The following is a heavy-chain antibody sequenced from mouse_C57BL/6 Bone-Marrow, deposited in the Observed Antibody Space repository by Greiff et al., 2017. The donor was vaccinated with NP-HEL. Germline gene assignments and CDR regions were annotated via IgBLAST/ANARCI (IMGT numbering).Heavy chain of an antibody. D-gene: IGHD2-4*01. CDR3: AREITTRNYFDY. V-gene: IGHV1-19*01. J-gene: IGHJ2*01. CDR2: INPYNGGT. Sequence: VQLQQSGPVLVKPGASVKMSCKASGYTFTDYYMNWVKQSHGKSLEWIGVINPYNGGTSYNQKFKGKATLTVDKSSSTAYMELNSLTSEDSAVYYCAREITTRNYFDYWGQGTTLTVSS. CDR1: GYTFTDYY.